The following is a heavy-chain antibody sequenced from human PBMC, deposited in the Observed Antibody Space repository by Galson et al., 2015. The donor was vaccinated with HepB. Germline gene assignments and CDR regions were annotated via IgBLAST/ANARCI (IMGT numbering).Heavy chain of an antibody. CDR2: IYRAGST. D-gene: IGHD3-10*01. Sequence: SLRLSCAASGFTVSNDYMSWVRQAPGKGLEWVSVIYRAGSTFYAGSVRGRFNISRDDSKKTLILQLNSLRAEDTAVYYCARGGPMVRGVYCFYYMDVWGKGTTVTVSS. CDR1: GFTVSNDY. CDR3: ARGGPMVRGVYCFYYMDV. V-gene: IGHV3-66*01. J-gene: IGHJ6*03.